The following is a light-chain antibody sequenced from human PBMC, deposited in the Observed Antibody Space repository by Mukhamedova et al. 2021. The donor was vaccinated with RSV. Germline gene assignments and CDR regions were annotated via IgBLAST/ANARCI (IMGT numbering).Light chain of an antibody. V-gene: IGKV1-NL1*01. CDR3: QKYNNAPWT. J-gene: IGKJ1*01. Sequence: WYQRRVHGKAPNLLLSGASRLESEVPSRFSGTGSGTDFSLTISSLQPEDVATYYCQKYNNAPWTFGQGTKVEIK. CDR2: GAS.